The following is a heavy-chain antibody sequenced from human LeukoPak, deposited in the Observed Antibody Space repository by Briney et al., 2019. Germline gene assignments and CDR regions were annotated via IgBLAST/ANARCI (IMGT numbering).Heavy chain of an antibody. CDR1: GYTFTSYG. Sequence: GASVKVSCKASGYTFTSYGISWVRQAPGQGLEWMGWISAHNGNTNYAQKLQGRVTMTTDTSTSTAYMELRSLRSDDTAVYYCARDGPPYYDFWSGYSSGYWGQGTLVTVSS. J-gene: IGHJ4*02. CDR2: ISAHNGNT. CDR3: ARDGPPYYDFWSGYSSGY. D-gene: IGHD3-3*01. V-gene: IGHV1-18*01.